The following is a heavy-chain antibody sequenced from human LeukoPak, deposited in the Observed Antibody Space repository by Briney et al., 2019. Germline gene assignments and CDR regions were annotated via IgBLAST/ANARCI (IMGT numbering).Heavy chain of an antibody. Sequence: GASVKVSCKASGYTFTGYYMHWVRQAPGQGLEWMGWINPNSGGTNYAQKFQGRVTMTRDTSISTAYMELSRLRSDDTAVYYCARGEDIVATDQAQDYWGQGTLVTVSS. J-gene: IGHJ4*02. CDR2: INPNSGGT. V-gene: IGHV1-2*02. CDR3: ARGEDIVATDQAQDY. CDR1: GYTFTGYY. D-gene: IGHD5-12*01.